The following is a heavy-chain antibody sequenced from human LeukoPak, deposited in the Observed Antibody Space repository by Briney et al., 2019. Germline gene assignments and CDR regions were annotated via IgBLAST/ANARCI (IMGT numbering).Heavy chain of an antibody. J-gene: IGHJ4*02. V-gene: IGHV3-23*01. Sequence: GSLRLSCAASGFTFSSYAMSWVRQAPGKGLEWVSAISGSGGSTYYADSVKGRFTISRDNSKNTLYLQMNSLRAEDTAVYYCPKAPGSGSYYNQYYFDYWGQGTLVTVSS. D-gene: IGHD3-10*01. CDR1: GFTFSSYA. CDR3: PKAPGSGSYYNQYYFDY. CDR2: ISGSGGST.